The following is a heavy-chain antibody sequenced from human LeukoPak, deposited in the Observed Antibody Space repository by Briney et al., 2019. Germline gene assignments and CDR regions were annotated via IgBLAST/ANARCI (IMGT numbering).Heavy chain of an antibody. CDR1: GFTFSSYG. CDR2: ISYDGSNK. D-gene: IGHD6-19*01. Sequence: GGSLRLSCAASGFTFSSYGMHWVRQAPGKGLEWVAVISYDGSNKYYADSVKGRFTISRNNSKNTLYLQMNSLRAEDTAVYYCANGIRHKGGWLADYWGQGTLVTVSS. J-gene: IGHJ4*02. V-gene: IGHV3-30*18. CDR3: ANGIRHKGGWLADY.